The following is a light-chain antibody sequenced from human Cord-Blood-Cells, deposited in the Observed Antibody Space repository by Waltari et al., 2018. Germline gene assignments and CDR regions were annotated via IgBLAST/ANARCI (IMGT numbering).Light chain of an antibody. V-gene: IGKV1-33*01. CDR1: QDISNY. CDR3: QQYDNLPYT. CDR2: DAS. J-gene: IGKJ2*01. Sequence: DIQMTQSPSSLSASVGDSVTITCQASQDISNYLNWYQQKPGKAPKLLIYDASNLETGVPSRFSGSGSGTDFTCTISSLQPEDIATYYCQQYDNLPYTFGPGTKLEIK.